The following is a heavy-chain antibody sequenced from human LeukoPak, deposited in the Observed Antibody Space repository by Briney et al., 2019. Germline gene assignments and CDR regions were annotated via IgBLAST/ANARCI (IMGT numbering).Heavy chain of an antibody. CDR2: VCASGTT. Sequence: SATLSLTCTVSGASVSTYFWSWIRQPAGKTMEWIGRVCASGTTYYNPSLRSRVTLSIDTSKNQFSLSLNSVTAADTAVYYCAKTHCGGGSCDKFDSWGQGILVTVSS. J-gene: IGHJ5*01. CDR3: AKTHCGGGSCDKFDS. CDR1: GASVSTYF. D-gene: IGHD2-21*01. V-gene: IGHV4-4*07.